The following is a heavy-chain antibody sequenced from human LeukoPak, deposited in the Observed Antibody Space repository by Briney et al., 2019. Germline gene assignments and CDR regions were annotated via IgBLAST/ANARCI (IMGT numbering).Heavy chain of an antibody. V-gene: IGHV1-2*02. Sequence: GASVKVSCKASGYTLTGYYMHWVRQAPGQGLEWMGWINPNTGDTNYAQKFQGRVTMTRDTSITTVYMEISRLTSDDTALFYCAVAPGDYRGQGTLVTVSS. CDR3: AVAPGDY. J-gene: IGHJ4*02. CDR2: INPNTGDT. CDR1: GYTLTGYY. D-gene: IGHD2-21*01.